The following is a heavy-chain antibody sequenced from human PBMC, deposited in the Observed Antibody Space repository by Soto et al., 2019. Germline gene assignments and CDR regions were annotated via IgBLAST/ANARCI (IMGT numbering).Heavy chain of an antibody. Sequence: SETLSLTCAVSGYSISSGYHWAWIRQAPGKGLEWIGSIYHSGTTYYNPSLKSRVIMSVDTSKNHFSLKLRSVTAADTAVYYCARVGMVGTVLGSWFDPWGQGALVTVSS. CDR2: IYHSGTT. J-gene: IGHJ5*02. CDR3: ARVGMVGTVLGSWFDP. D-gene: IGHD6-19*01. V-gene: IGHV4-38-2*01. CDR1: GYSISSGYH.